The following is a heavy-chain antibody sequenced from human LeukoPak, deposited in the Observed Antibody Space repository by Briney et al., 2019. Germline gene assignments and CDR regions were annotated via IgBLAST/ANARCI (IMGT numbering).Heavy chain of an antibody. CDR3: AKGRELYYYYYMDV. J-gene: IGHJ6*03. CDR1: GFTFSSYG. CDR2: IRYDGSNK. V-gene: IGHV3-30*02. D-gene: IGHD1-7*01. Sequence: GGSLRLSCAASGFTFSSYGMHWVRQAPGKGLEWVAFIRYDGSNKYYADSVKGRFTISRDNSKNTLYLQMNSLRAEDTAVYYCAKGRELYYYYYMDVWGKGTTVTISS.